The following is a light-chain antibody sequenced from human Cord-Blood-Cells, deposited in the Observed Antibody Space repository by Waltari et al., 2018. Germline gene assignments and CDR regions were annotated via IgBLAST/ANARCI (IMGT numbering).Light chain of an antibody. CDR1: QSISSW. Sequence: DRVTITCRASQSISSWLAWYQQKPGKAPKLLIYKASSLESGVPSRFSGSGSGTEFTLTISSLQPDDFATYYCQQYNSYSHSFGQGTKLEIK. CDR3: QQYNSYSHS. V-gene: IGKV1-5*03. CDR2: KAS. J-gene: IGKJ2*03.